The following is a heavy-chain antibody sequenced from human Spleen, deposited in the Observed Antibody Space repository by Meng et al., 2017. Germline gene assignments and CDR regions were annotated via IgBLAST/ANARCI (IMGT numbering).Heavy chain of an antibody. J-gene: IGHJ4*02. V-gene: IGHV4-59*01. D-gene: IGHD3-10*01. Sequence: SETLSLTCTVSGGSISNYYWSWIRQPPGKGLEWIGDIDYSGSTKYNPSLNRRVTISVDTSRNQFALKLSCVTAADTAVYFCARGGHVSGTYYYYFDFWGQGTLVTVSS. CDR3: ARGGHVSGTYYYYFDF. CDR1: GGSISNYY. CDR2: IDYSGST.